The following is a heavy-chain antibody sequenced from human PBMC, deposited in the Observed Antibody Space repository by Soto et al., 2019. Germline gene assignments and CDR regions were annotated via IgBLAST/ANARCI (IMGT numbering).Heavy chain of an antibody. CDR2: INSDGSST. CDR3: AREGDSGYSYGSGMDV. J-gene: IGHJ6*02. Sequence: GGSLRLSCAASGFTFSSYWMHWVRQAPGKGLVWVSRINSDGSSTSYADSVKGRFTISRDNAKNTLYLQMNSLRAEDTAVYYCAREGDSGYSYGSGMDVWGQGTTVTVSS. V-gene: IGHV3-74*01. D-gene: IGHD5-18*01. CDR1: GFTFSSYW.